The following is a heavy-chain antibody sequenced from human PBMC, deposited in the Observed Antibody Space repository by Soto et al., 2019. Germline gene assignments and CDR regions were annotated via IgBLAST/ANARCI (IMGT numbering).Heavy chain of an antibody. Sequence: LSLTCAVYVGSFSGYYWSWLRQPPGKGLEWIGEIHHSGSTNYNPSLKSRVTISVDTSKNQFSLKLSPVTAADTAVYYCARGSAMMVAVERDAPDKDYLDYWGQGNLVTVSS. D-gene: IGHD3-22*01. V-gene: IGHV4-34*01. CDR2: IHHSGST. J-gene: IGHJ4*02. CDR3: ARGSAMMVAVERDAPDKDYLDY. CDR1: VGSFSGYY.